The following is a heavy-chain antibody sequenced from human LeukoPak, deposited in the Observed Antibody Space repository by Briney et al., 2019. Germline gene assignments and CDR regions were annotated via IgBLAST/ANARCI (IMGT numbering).Heavy chain of an antibody. CDR1: GYSISGGYY. D-gene: IGHD1-7*01. J-gene: IGHJ4*02. Sequence: PSETLSLTCTVSGYSISGGYYWGWIRQPPGKGLEWIGSIYHSGGTYYNPSLKSRVTISVDTSKNQFSLKLSSVTAADTAVYYCARANYVYYFDYWGQGTLVTVSS. CDR2: IYHSGGT. CDR3: ARANYVYYFDY. V-gene: IGHV4-38-2*02.